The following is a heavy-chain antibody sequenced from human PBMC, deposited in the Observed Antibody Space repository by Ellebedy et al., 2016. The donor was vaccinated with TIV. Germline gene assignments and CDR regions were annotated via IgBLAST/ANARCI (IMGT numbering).Heavy chain of an antibody. V-gene: IGHV3-23*01. CDR3: AKGKTVTGDEGAFDI. J-gene: IGHJ3*02. CDR1: GFTFSSCA. D-gene: IGHD7-27*01. CDR2: IGGSGAAT. Sequence: GGSLRLSXAASGFTFSSCAMGWVRQAQGKGLEWVSSIGGSGAATYYADSVKGRFTISRDNSKNTLYLQMSRLRVEDTAIYYCAKGKTVTGDEGAFDIWGQGTMVTVS.